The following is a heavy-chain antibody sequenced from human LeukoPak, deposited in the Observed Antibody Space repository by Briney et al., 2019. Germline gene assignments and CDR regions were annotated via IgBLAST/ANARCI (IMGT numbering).Heavy chain of an antibody. D-gene: IGHD6-25*01. CDR1: EFMFSNYG. CDR3: AKSGDPY. J-gene: IGHJ4*02. V-gene: IGHV3-30*02. Sequence: GGSLRLSCVASEFMFSNYGMHWVRQAPNKGLEWVAFIRYDGTNQYYADSVRGRFTVSRDNSENTLYLQMNSLRAEDTAVYYCAKSGDPYWGQGTLVTVSS. CDR2: IRYDGTNQ.